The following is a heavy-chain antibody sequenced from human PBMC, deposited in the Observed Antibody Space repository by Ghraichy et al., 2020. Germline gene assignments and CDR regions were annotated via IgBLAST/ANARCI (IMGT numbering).Heavy chain of an antibody. D-gene: IGHD3-16*01. V-gene: IGHV3-7*01. CDR3: ARDQGDFAMALYYYGMDA. Sequence: GGSLRLSCVASGFTFSSYWMSWVRQAPGKGLEWVANIKQDGSKIYYVDSVKGRFIISRDNAKNSLYLQMNSLRAEDTAVYYCARDQGDFAMALYYYGMDAWGQGPTVTVSS. CDR1: GFTFSSYW. J-gene: IGHJ6*02. CDR2: IKQDGSKI.